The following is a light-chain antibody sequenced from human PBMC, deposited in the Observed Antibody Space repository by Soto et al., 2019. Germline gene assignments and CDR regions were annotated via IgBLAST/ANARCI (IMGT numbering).Light chain of an antibody. CDR3: QQRSDWPLT. CDR2: GAS. J-gene: IGKJ5*01. V-gene: IGKV3-11*01. CDR1: ESVSTN. Sequence: EIVLTHSPATLSLSPWERATLSCSASESVSTNLAWYQQKAGPAPRLLIYGASTRATGIPARFSGSGSGTESTLTISGLEPEDFAVYYCQQRSDWPLTFGQGTRLEI.